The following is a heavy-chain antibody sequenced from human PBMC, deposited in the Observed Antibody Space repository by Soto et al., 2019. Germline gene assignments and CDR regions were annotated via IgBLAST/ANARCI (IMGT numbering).Heavy chain of an antibody. D-gene: IGHD3-10*01. CDR3: VKNSGWFNT. CDR2: IDGSGGIT. J-gene: IGHJ5*02. CDR1: GFTFGTTD. Sequence: GGSLGLSCAASGFTFGTTDMSWFRQAPGEGLEWVSTIDGSGGITYYAVSVKGRFTISRDNSRNTVYLQMNSLRGDDTALYYCVKNSGWFNTWGQGALVTVSS. V-gene: IGHV3-23*01.